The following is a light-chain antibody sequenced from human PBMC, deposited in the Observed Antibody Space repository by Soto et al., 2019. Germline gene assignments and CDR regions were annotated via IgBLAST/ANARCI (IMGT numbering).Light chain of an antibody. CDR3: QPLNSYLVGT. Sequence: DIQMTQSHSTLPASVGDRVTITCRASQGISSYLAWYQQKPGKAPKLLIYAASTLQSGVPSRFSGSGSGTEFTLTISSLQPEDFATYYCQPLNSYLVGTSGHGRLPEIK. V-gene: IGKV1-9*01. CDR2: AAS. CDR1: QGISSY. J-gene: IGKJ5*01.